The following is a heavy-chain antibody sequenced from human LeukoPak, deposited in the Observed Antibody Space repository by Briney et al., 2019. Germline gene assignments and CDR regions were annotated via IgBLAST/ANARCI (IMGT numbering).Heavy chain of an antibody. Sequence: GRSLRLSCAASGFTFSSYGMHWVRQAPGKGLEWGAVISYDGSNKYYADSVKGRFTISRDNSKNTLYLQMNSLRAEDTAVYYCAKAPRLRYFDWSPPYYYYYGMDVWGQGTTVTVSS. J-gene: IGHJ6*02. V-gene: IGHV3-30*18. D-gene: IGHD3-9*01. CDR1: GFTFSSYG. CDR3: AKAPRLRYFDWSPPYYYYYGMDV. CDR2: ISYDGSNK.